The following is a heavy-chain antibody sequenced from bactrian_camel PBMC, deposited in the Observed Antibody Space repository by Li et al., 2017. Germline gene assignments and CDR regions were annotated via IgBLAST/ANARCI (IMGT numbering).Heavy chain of an antibody. Sequence: VQLVESGGDLVQPGGSLRLSCAASGSTFSSYAMSWVRQAPGKGLEWVSAINSGGGSTYYVDSVKGRFTISRDNAKNTLYLQMTSLKPDDTAVYYCATDGNEYGEADCGHWGQGTQVTVS. CDR2: INSGGGST. CDR3: ATDGNEYGEADCGH. CDR1: GSTFSSYA. J-gene: IGHJ6*01. V-gene: IGHV3S31*01. D-gene: IGHD3*01.